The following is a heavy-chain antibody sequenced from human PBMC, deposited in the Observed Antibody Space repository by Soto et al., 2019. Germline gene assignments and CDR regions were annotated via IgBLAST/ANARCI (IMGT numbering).Heavy chain of an antibody. D-gene: IGHD6-13*01. J-gene: IGHJ5*02. CDR2: ISGSGGST. CDR1: GFTFSSYA. Sequence: PGGSLRLSCAASGFTFSSYAMSWVRQAPGKGLEWVSVISGSGGSTFYADSVTGRLTISRDNSKNTLLLQMNDLRAEDTAVYYCSKGPRASSWNNWFDPWGKGTLVTGSS. CDR3: SKGPRASSWNNWFDP. V-gene: IGHV3-23*01.